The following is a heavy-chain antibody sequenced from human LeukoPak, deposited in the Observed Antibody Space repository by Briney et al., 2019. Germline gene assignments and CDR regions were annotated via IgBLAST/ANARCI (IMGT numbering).Heavy chain of an antibody. V-gene: IGHV1-2*02. CDR3: ARALFSSSWEIDY. D-gene: IGHD6-13*01. CDR1: GYTFTGCY. J-gene: IGHJ4*02. Sequence: ASVKVSCKSSGYTFTGCYMHWVRQAPGQGLEWMGWINPNSGGTNYAQKFQGRVTMTRDTSISTAYMELSRLRSDDTAVYYCARALFSSSWEIDYWGQGTLVTVSS. CDR2: INPNSGGT.